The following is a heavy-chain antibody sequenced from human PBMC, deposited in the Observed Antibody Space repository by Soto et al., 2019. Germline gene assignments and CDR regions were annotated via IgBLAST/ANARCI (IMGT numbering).Heavy chain of an antibody. CDR2: ISAYNGNT. CDR3: ARDRQDYYDSSGCFAY. J-gene: IGHJ4*02. D-gene: IGHD3-22*01. V-gene: IGHV1-18*01. Sequence: ASVKVSCKASGYTFTSYGISWVRQAPGQGLEWMGWISAYNGNTNYAQKLQGRVTMTTDTSTSTAYMELRSLRSDDTAVYYCARDRQDYYDSSGCFAYWGQGSLVTVSS. CDR1: GYTFTSYG.